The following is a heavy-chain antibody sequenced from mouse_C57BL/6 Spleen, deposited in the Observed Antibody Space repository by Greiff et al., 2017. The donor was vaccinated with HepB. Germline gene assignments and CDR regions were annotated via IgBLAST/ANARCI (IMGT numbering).Heavy chain of an antibody. CDR3: AMGLRYYFDY. CDR1: GYAFSSSW. CDR2: IYPGDGDT. V-gene: IGHV1-82*01. D-gene: IGHD2-4*01. Sequence: QVQLKESGPELVKPGASVKISCKASGYAFSSSWMNWVKQRPGKGLEWIGRIYPGDGDTNYNGKFKGKATLTADKSSSTAYMQLSSLTSEDSAVYFCAMGLRYYFDYWGQGTTLTVSS. J-gene: IGHJ2*01.